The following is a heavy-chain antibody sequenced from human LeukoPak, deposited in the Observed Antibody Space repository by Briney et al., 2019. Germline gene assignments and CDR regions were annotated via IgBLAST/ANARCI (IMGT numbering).Heavy chain of an antibody. CDR3: ARDHEERYYYYMDV. V-gene: IGHV1-24*01. Sequence: ASVKVSCKVSGYTLTELSMHWVRQAPGKGLEWMGGFDPEDGETIYAQKFQGRVTMTRDTSTSTVYMELSSLRSEDTAVYYCARDHEERYYYYMDVWGKGTTVTISS. D-gene: IGHD1-1*01. J-gene: IGHJ6*03. CDR2: FDPEDGET. CDR1: GYTLTELS.